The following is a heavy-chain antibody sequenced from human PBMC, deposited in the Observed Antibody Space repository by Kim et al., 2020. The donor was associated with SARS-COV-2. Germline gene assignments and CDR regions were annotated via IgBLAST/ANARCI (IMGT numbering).Heavy chain of an antibody. CDR1: GFTFTSSW. Sequence: GGSLRLSCAVSGFTFTSSWMHWVRQVPGKGLVWVSRINEDGSSTNYVDSVKGRFTISRDNAKNTLYLQMNSLRAEDTAVYYCARTGYSYSPIDYWGQEPWSPSPQ. CDR2: INEDGSST. CDR3: ARTGYSYSPIDY. D-gene: IGHD5-18*01. V-gene: IGHV3-74*01. J-gene: IGHJ4*01.